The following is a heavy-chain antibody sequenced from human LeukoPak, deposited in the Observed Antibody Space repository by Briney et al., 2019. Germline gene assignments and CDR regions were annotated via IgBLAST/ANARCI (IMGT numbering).Heavy chain of an antibody. CDR1: GFTFSDYY. D-gene: IGHD3-10*01. Sequence: GGSLRLSCAASGFTFSDYYMSWIRQAPGKGLEWVSHISSSSSYTNYADSVKGRFTISRDNAKNSLYLQMNSLRAEDTAVYYCARESHSVVRGVNWFDPWGQGTLVTVSS. V-gene: IGHV3-11*05. CDR3: ARESHSVVRGVNWFDP. CDR2: ISSSSSYT. J-gene: IGHJ5*02.